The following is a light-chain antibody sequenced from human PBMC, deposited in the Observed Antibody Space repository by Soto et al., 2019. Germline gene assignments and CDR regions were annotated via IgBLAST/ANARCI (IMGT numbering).Light chain of an antibody. CDR2: DAS. CDR3: HQYDTVPYD. J-gene: IGKJ3*01. Sequence: DIQLPQSPSSLSASVGDRVTITCQASHDINTYLHWYQQQLWKAPKLLISDASNLETGVTSRFSGSGSGTEFTFTITSLQPEDIATYYCHQYDTVPYDFGPGTKVDL. CDR1: HDINTY. V-gene: IGKV1-33*01.